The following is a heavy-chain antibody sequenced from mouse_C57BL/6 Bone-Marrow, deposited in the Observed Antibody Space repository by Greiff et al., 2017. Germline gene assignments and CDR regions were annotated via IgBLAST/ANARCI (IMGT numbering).Heavy chain of an antibody. J-gene: IGHJ2*01. Sequence: QVQLKQPGAELVRPGSSVKLSCKASGYTFTSYWMDWVKQRPGQGLEWIGNIYPSDSETHYNQKFKDKATLTVDKSSSTAYMQLSSLTSEDSAVYYCARNSNYFCYFDYWGQGTTLTVSS. D-gene: IGHD2-5*01. CDR2: IYPSDSET. CDR3: ARNSNYFCYFDY. V-gene: IGHV1-61*01. CDR1: GYTFTSYW.